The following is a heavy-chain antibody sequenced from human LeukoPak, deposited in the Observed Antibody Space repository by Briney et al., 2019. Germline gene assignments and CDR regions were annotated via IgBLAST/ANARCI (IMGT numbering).Heavy chain of an antibody. CDR2: ISAYNGNT. CDR3: ARDDIAAAGTTPGY. J-gene: IGHJ4*02. D-gene: IGHD6-13*01. V-gene: IGHV1-18*01. Sequence: AASVKVSCKASGYTFTNYGINWVRQAPGQGLEWMGWISAYNGNTNYAQTLQGRVTMTRDTSTSTVYMELSSLRSEDTAVYYCARDDIAAAGTTPGYWGQGTLVTVSS. CDR1: GYTFTNYG.